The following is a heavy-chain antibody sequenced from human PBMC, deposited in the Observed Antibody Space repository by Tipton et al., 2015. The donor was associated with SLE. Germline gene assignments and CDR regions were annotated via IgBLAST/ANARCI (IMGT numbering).Heavy chain of an antibody. V-gene: IGHV4-59*08. CDR2: IHYTGST. J-gene: IGHJ2*01. CDR1: GGSVGNYY. D-gene: IGHD5-18*01. Sequence: TLSLTCTVSGGSVGNYYWSWIRQSPGKGLEWIGYIHYTGSTEYNPSLKSRVTISVDASKNQLSLRLSSVTAADTAVYYCARQVDTEAVGSWNFAFWGRGTLVTVSS. CDR3: ARQVDTEAVGSWNFAF.